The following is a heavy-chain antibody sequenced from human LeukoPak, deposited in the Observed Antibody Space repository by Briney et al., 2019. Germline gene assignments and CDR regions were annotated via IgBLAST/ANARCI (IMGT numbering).Heavy chain of an antibody. V-gene: IGHV3-11*04. CDR3: ARDYGVKAFDI. J-gene: IGHJ3*02. CDR1: GFPFSDYY. Sequence: PGGSLRLSCAASGFPFSDYYMSWIRRAPGKGLDGVSYISSSGSTIYYADSVKGRFTISRDNAKNSLYLQMNSLRAEDTAVYYCARDYGVKAFDIWGQGTMVTVSS. D-gene: IGHD3-10*01. CDR2: ISSSGSTI.